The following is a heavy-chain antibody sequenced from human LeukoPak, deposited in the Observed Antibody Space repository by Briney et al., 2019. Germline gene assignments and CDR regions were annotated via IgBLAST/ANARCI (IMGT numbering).Heavy chain of an antibody. V-gene: IGHV4-39*01. CDR3: ARPGYSSGWSYDY. D-gene: IGHD6-19*01. Sequence: SETLSLTCTVSGRSISSCSYYWGWIRQPPGKGLEGIGSIYYSGSTYYNPSLKSRVTISVDTSKNQFSLKLSSVTAADTAVYYCARPGYSSGWSYDYWGQGTLVTVSS. CDR1: GRSISSCSYY. CDR2: IYYSGST. J-gene: IGHJ4*02.